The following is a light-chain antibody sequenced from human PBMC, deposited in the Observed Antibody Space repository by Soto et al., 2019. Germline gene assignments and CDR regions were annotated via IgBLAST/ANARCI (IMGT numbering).Light chain of an antibody. V-gene: IGKV3-15*01. Sequence: EIVMTQSPATLSVSPGERATLSCRASQSISSNLAWYQQKPGQAPRLLIYGASTTATGIPARFSGSGSGTEFTLTISGLQSEDSAVYYCQQYNSWPPYTCGQGTKLQIK. CDR2: GAS. CDR3: QQYNSWPPYT. CDR1: QSISSN. J-gene: IGKJ2*01.